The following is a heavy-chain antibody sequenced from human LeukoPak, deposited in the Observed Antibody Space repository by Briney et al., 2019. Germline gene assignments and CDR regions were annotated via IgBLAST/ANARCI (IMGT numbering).Heavy chain of an antibody. CDR2: ISSSSSYI. CDR1: GFTFSSYS. Sequence: GGSLRLSCAASGFTFSSYSMNWVRQAPGKGLEWVSSISSSSSYIYYADSVKGRFTISRDNAKNSLYLQMNSLRAEDTAVYYCATSSGWGYYYYYYMDVWGKGTTVTVSS. J-gene: IGHJ6*03. CDR3: ATSSGWGYYYYYYMDV. V-gene: IGHV3-21*01. D-gene: IGHD6-19*01.